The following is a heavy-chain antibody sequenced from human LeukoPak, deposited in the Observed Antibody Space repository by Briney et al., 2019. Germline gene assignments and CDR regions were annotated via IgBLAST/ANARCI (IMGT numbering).Heavy chain of an antibody. J-gene: IGHJ4*02. V-gene: IGHV1-18*01. D-gene: IGHD4-23*01. CDR2: ISAYNGNT. Sequence: GASVTVSCTASGYTFTSYGISWVRQAPGQGLEWMGWISAYNGNTNYAQKLQGRVTMTTDTSTSTAYMELRSLRSDDTAVYYCARDGLTTVVNAGYYFDYWGQGTLVTVSS. CDR3: ARDGLTTVVNAGYYFDY. CDR1: GYTFTSYG.